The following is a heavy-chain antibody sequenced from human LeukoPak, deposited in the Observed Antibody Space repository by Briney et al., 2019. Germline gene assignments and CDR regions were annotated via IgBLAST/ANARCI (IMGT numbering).Heavy chain of an antibody. J-gene: IGHJ4*02. CDR1: GFTFSSYW. D-gene: IGHD3-22*01. V-gene: IGHV3-74*01. CDR3: ARDGSLDYYDSSGYLDY. CDR2: INSDGSST. Sequence: GGSLRLSCAASGFTFSSYWMHWVRQAPGKGLVWVSRINSDGSSTSYADSVKGRFTISRDNAKNTLYLQMNSLRAEDTAVYYCARDGSLDYYDSSGYLDYWGQGTLVTVSS.